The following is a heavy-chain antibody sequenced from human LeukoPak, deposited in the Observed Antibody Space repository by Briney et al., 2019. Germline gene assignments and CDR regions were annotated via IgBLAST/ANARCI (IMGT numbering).Heavy chain of an antibody. Sequence: GESLKISCKGSEYSFSSYWIAWVRQMPGKGLEWMGIIYPGDSDTRYSPSFQGQVTISADKSISTAYLQWSSLKASDTAMYYCARTYDDAFDIWGQGTMVTVSS. J-gene: IGHJ3*02. CDR1: EYSFSSYW. D-gene: IGHD3-22*01. V-gene: IGHV5-51*01. CDR3: ARTYDDAFDI. CDR2: IYPGDSDT.